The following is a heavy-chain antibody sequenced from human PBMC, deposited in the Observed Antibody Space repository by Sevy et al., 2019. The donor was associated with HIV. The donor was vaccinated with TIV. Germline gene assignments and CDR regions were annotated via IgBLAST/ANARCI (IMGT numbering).Heavy chain of an antibody. J-gene: IGHJ4*02. CDR1: GFTFSDYC. CDR2: ISSSGSTI. Sequence: GGSLRLSCAASGFTFSDYCMSWIRQAPGKGLEWVSYISSSGSTIYYADSVKGRFTISRDNAKNSLYLQMNSLRAEDTAVYYCARVPYYDFWSGYFDYWGQGTLVTVSS. V-gene: IGHV3-11*01. CDR3: ARVPYYDFWSGYFDY. D-gene: IGHD3-3*01.